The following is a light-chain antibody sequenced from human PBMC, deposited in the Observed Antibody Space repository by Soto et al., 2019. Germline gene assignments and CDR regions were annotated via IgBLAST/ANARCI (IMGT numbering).Light chain of an antibody. CDR2: WAS. Sequence: DIVMTQSPDSLSVSLGERATINCKSSQSVLYKSNNKNYLAWYQQKPGQPPKLLIYWASSRESGVPDRFSGGGSGTDFTLTINSLQAEDVAVYYCQQHHSLPLTFGQGTRVEIK. CDR1: QSVLYKSNNKNY. V-gene: IGKV4-1*01. J-gene: IGKJ1*01. CDR3: QQHHSLPLT.